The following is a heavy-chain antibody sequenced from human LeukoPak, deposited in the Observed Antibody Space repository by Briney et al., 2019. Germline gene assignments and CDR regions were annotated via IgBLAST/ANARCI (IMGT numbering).Heavy chain of an antibody. J-gene: IGHJ6*03. CDR3: ARKGIGSSRYQNMDV. CDR2: ISGRSDGI. D-gene: IGHD6-25*01. CDR1: GFTFSSNA. V-gene: IGHV3-23*01. Sequence: GGSLRLSCAASGFTFSSNAMSWVRQAPGKGLEWVSAISGRSDGIYYPDSVKGRFTISRDNSKNTLYLQMNSLRAEDTAVYYCARKGIGSSRYQNMDVWGKGTMVTVSS.